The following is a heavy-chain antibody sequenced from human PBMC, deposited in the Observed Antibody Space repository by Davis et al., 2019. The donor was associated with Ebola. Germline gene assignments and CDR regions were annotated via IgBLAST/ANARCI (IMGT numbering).Heavy chain of an antibody. CDR3: ARQTGGSWTTRFDP. CDR2: IFSGDSDT. Sequence: KVSCKGSGYIFTSYWIGWVRQMPGKGLEWMGVIFSGDSDTRYSPSFQGQVTISADKSISTAYLQWSSLKASDTAMYYCARQTGGSWTTRFDPWGQGTLVTVSS. J-gene: IGHJ5*02. D-gene: IGHD2-8*02. CDR1: GYIFTSYW. V-gene: IGHV5-51*01.